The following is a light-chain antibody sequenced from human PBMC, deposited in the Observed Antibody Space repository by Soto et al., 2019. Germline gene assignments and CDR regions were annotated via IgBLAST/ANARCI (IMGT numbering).Light chain of an antibody. V-gene: IGKV3-20*01. CDR1: QSVNSRY. CDR2: GAS. J-gene: IGKJ1*01. CDR3: VRCHSSTSRWT. Sequence: EMVLTQSPGTLSLSPGERATLSCRTSQSVNSRYLAWYQHKPGQAPRLLIYGASNRATGIPDRFSGSASGTDFTLTISRVEPEDFAVYYCVRCHSSTSRWTFGQGTKVDI.